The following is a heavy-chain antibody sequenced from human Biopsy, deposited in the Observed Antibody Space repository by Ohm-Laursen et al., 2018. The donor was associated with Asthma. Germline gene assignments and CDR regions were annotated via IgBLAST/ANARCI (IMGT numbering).Heavy chain of an antibody. D-gene: IGHD6-19*01. CDR2: IYHLGNA. CDR3: VRQSGYRSGWPKLLFVYYGMDV. V-gene: IGHV4-4*02. Sequence: TLSLTCTVSGGSISVSNWWSWVRQPPGRGLEWIGQIYHLGNANYNPSLKSRVTMSVDKSKNQFSLKLTYVTAADTAQYYCVRQSGYRSGWPKLLFVYYGMDVWGPGTTVTVSS. J-gene: IGHJ6*02. CDR1: GGSISVSNW.